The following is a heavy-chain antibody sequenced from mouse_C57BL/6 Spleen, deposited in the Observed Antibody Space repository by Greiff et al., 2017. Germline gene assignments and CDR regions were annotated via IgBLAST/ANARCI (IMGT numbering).Heavy chain of an antibody. J-gene: IGHJ3*01. D-gene: IGHD1-1*01. Sequence: EVMLVESGGGLVQPGGSMKLSCVASGFTFSNYWMNWVRQSPEKGLEWVAQIRLKSDNYATHYAESVKGRFTISRDDSKSSVYLQMNNLRAEDTGIYYCTGSWRYGSTLAWFAYWGQGTLVTVSA. CDR1: GFTFSNYW. V-gene: IGHV6-3*01. CDR2: IRLKSDNYAT. CDR3: TGSWRYGSTLAWFAY.